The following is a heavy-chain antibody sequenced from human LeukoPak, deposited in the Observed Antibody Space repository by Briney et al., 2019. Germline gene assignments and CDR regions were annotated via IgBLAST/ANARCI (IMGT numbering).Heavy chain of an antibody. CDR1: GFTFRSNW. V-gene: IGHV3-7*01. Sequence: GGSLRLSCAASGFTFRSNWMNWVRQAPGKGLEWVAHVQPDGSAKIYADSVKGRSTISRDNAKDSVYLQMNSLRVEDTVVYYCARDFFGWSSLGHWGQGTLVTVSS. CDR3: ARDFFGWSSLGH. CDR2: VQPDGSAK. D-gene: IGHD6-19*01. J-gene: IGHJ1*01.